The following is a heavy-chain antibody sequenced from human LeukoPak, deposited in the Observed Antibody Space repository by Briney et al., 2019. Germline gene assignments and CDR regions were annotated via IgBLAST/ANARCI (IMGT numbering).Heavy chain of an antibody. CDR1: GFTFSSYA. Sequence: GRSLRLSCAASGFTFSSYAMHWVRQAPGKGLEWVAVISYDGSNKYYADSVKGRFTISRDNSKNTLYLQMNSLRAEDTAVYYCARDRYDFWSGYSYYFDYWGQGTLVTVSS. CDR2: ISYDGSNK. D-gene: IGHD3-3*01. V-gene: IGHV3-30-3*01. J-gene: IGHJ4*02. CDR3: ARDRYDFWSGYSYYFDY.